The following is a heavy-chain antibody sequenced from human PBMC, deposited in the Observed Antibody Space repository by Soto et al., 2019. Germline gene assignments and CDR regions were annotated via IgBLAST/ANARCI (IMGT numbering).Heavy chain of an antibody. J-gene: IGHJ3*02. Sequence: SVKVSCKASGGTFSSYTISWVRQAPGQGLEWMGRIIPILGIANYAQKFQGRVTITADKSTSTAYMELSSLRSEDTAVYYCARDPNIYYDFWSGQGAFDIWGQGTMVTVSS. D-gene: IGHD3-3*01. CDR1: GGTFSSYT. V-gene: IGHV1-69*04. CDR3: ARDPNIYYDFWSGQGAFDI. CDR2: IIPILGIA.